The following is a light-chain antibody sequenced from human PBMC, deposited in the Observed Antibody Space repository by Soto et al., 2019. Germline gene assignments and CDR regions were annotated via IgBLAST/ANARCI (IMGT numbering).Light chain of an antibody. V-gene: IGLV2-14*03. CDR3: SSFAGSRVLV. CDR1: SSDVGAYNY. J-gene: IGLJ2*01. Sequence: QSDLTQPASVSGSPGQSITISCTGTSSDVGAYNYVSWYQQHPGKAPKLIIYGVSDRPSGVSNRFSGSKSGNTASLTISGLQAEDEADYYCSSFAGSRVLVLGGGTKLTVL. CDR2: GVS.